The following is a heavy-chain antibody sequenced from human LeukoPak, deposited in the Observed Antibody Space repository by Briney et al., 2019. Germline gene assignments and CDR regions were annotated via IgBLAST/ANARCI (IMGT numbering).Heavy chain of an antibody. J-gene: IGHJ4*02. Sequence: PGGSLRLSCAASGFTFSSYAIHWVRQAPGKGLEWVAVISFDGTDAFYADSVKGRFTISRDNSKNTLYLQMNSLRAEDTAVYYCARGVVVVAATFDYWGQGTLVTVSS. CDR1: GFTFSSYA. CDR3: ARGVVVVAATFDY. CDR2: ISFDGTDA. V-gene: IGHV3-30*04. D-gene: IGHD2-15*01.